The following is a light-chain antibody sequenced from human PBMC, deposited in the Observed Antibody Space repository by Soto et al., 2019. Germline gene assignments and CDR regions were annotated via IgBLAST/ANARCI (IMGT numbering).Light chain of an antibody. J-gene: IGKJ1*01. Sequence: EIVLTQSPATLSVSPGERATLSCRASQDIKYNLAWYQQKPGQAPRLLIYGASTRSSGFPARFSGSGSGTEFTLNISSLQSEDCALYYCQQYYSWPRRFCQGTKVEIK. CDR1: QDIKYN. CDR3: QQYYSWPRR. V-gene: IGKV3-15*01. CDR2: GAS.